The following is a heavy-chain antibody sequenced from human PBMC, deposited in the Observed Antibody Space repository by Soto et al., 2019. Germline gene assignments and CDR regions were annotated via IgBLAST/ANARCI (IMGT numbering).Heavy chain of an antibody. J-gene: IGHJ2*01. CDR1: GFTFSSYW. D-gene: IGHD3-22*01. CDR2: IKQDGSEK. V-gene: IGHV3-7*01. Sequence: EVQLVESGGGLVQPGGSLRLSCAASGFTFSSYWMSWVRQAPGKGLEWVANIKQDGSEKYYVDSVKGRFTISRDNAKNSLYLQMNSLRAEDTAVYYCARERWYYYDSSGYYYGQPEGNWYFDLWGRGTLVTVSS. CDR3: ARERWYYYDSSGYYYGQPEGNWYFDL.